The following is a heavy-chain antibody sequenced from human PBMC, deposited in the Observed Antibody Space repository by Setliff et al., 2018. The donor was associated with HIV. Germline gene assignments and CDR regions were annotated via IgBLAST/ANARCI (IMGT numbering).Heavy chain of an antibody. D-gene: IGHD3-16*01. CDR1: GYTFSDYF. J-gene: IGHJ4*02. V-gene: IGHV1-2*02. CDR2: IHPNRGGT. CDR3: ARDDVGGSDY. Sequence: ASVKVSCKASGYTFSDYFIHWVRQAPGQGLEWMGWIHPNRGGTNYAQKLQGRVTMTTDTSTSTAYMELRSLRSDDTAVYYCARDDVGGSDYWGQGTLVTVSS.